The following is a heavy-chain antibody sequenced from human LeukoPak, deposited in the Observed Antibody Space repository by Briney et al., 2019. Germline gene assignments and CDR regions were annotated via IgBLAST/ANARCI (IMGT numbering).Heavy chain of an antibody. CDR2: IGGSSGST. CDR3: ARDNYGSGRYRGSFDY. J-gene: IGHJ4*02. Sequence: PGGSLRLSCAASTFTLSTYGMSWVRQAPGKGLEWVSAIGGSSGSTHYADSVKGRFTISRDDSKNTLYLHMNSLRAEDTAIYYCARDNYGSGRYRGSFDYWGQGTLVTVSS. V-gene: IGHV3-23*01. CDR1: TFTLSTYG. D-gene: IGHD3-10*01.